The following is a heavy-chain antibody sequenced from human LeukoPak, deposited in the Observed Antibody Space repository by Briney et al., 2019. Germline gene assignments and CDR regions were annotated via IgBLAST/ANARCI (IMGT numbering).Heavy chain of an antibody. V-gene: IGHV3-9*01. Sequence: PGGSLRLSCAASGFTFDDYAMHWVRQAPGKGLEWVSGISWNSGSIGYADSVKGRFTISRDNAKNSLYLQMSSLRAEDTALYYCAKDMGLRYYYDSSGNVAFDIWGQGTMVTVSS. CDR2: ISWNSGSI. CDR3: AKDMGLRYYYDSSGNVAFDI. D-gene: IGHD3-22*01. CDR1: GFTFDDYA. J-gene: IGHJ3*02.